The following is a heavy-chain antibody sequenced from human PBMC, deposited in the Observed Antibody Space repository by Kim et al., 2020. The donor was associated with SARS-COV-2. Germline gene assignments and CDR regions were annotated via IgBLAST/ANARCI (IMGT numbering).Heavy chain of an antibody. CDR3: ALDYGDYFAGLDAFDI. V-gene: IGHV1-18*01. D-gene: IGHD4-17*01. CDR2: ISAYNGNT. J-gene: IGHJ3*02. Sequence: ASVKVSCKASGYTFTSYGISWVRQAPGQGLEWMGWISAYNGNTNYAQKLQGRVTMTTDTSTSTAYMELRSLRSDDTAVYYCALDYGDYFAGLDAFDIWGQGTMVTVSS. CDR1: GYTFTSYG.